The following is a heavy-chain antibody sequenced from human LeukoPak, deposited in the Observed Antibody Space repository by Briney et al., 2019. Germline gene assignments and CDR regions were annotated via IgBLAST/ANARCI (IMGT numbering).Heavy chain of an antibody. J-gene: IGHJ4*02. CDR2: IYPGDSDT. V-gene: IGHV5-51*01. CDR1: GYSFSGSW. D-gene: IGHD3-10*01. CDR3: ARLDGGLMVRGVKSFDY. Sequence: GESLKISCKGSGYSFSGSWIGWVRQMPGNGLEWMGIIYPGDSDTRYSPSFEGQVTISVDKSISTAYLHWSSLKASDTAVYFCARLDGGLMVRGVKSFDYWGQGTLVTVSS.